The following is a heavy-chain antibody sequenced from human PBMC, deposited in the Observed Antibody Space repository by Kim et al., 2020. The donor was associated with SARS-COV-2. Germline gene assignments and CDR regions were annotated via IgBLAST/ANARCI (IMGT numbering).Heavy chain of an antibody. CDR3: ARDRSGWYPVQGWFDP. D-gene: IGHD6-19*01. J-gene: IGHJ5*02. Sequence: SETLSLTCAVYGGSFSGYYWSWIRQPPGKGLEWIGEINHSGSTNYNPSLKSRVTISVDTSKNQFSLKLSSVTAADTAVYYCARDRSGWYPVQGWFDPWGQGTLVTVSS. V-gene: IGHV4-34*01. CDR1: GGSFSGYY. CDR2: INHSGST.